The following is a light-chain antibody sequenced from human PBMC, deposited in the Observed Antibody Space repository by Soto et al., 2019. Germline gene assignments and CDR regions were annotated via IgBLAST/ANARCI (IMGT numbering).Light chain of an antibody. Sequence: QSALTQPASVSGSPGQSITISCTGTSSDVGGYNYVSWYQQHPGKAPKLMIYDVSNRPSGVSNRFSVSKSGNTASLTISGLQAEDEADYYCSSYTSSSTLVFVTGTKVTVL. CDR2: DVS. CDR3: SSYTSSSTLV. V-gene: IGLV2-14*01. CDR1: SSDVGGYNY. J-gene: IGLJ1*01.